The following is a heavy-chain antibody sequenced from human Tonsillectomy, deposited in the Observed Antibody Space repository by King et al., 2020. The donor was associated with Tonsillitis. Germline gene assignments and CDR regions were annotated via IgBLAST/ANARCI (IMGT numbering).Heavy chain of an antibody. D-gene: IGHD1-26*01. Sequence: VQLVESGAEVKEPGESLKISCRASGYSFTTHWIGWVRHMPGKGLEWMGLIYPGDSNTKYSPAFQGQVTISADKSISTAYLQWSSLKASDTAMYFCARRQDGSCDYWGQGTLVTVSS. V-gene: IGHV5-51*01. CDR1: GYSFTTHW. CDR2: IYPGDSNT. J-gene: IGHJ4*02. CDR3: ARRQDGSCDY.